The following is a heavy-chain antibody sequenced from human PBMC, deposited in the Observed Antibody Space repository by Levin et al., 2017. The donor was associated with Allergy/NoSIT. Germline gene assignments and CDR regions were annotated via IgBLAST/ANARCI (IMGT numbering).Heavy chain of an antibody. CDR2: IKQDGSEK. Sequence: GESLKISCAASGFTFNRYWMSWVRQAPGKGLEWVANIKQDGSEKYYVDSVKGRFTISRDNAKNSLFLQMNSLRAEDTAVYYCARQWLAFYYYYGMDVWGQGTTVTVSS. D-gene: IGHD6-19*01. V-gene: IGHV3-7*01. CDR3: ARQWLAFYYYYGMDV. CDR1: GFTFNRYW. J-gene: IGHJ6*02.